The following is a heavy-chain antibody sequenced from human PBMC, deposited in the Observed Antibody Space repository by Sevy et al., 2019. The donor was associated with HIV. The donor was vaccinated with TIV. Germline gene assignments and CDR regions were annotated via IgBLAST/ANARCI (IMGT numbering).Heavy chain of an antibody. CDR3: ARVSGWHLRYGLDV. CDR2: MNTNTGNT. V-gene: IGHV1-8*02. J-gene: IGHJ6*02. Sequence: ASVKVSCKATGYTFTGYYLHWVRQAPGRGLEWMGWMNTNTGNTGFAQKFQGRVTMTRNSSISTAYMELSNLRSEDTAVYYCARVSGWHLRYGLDVWGQGTTVTVSS. D-gene: IGHD6-19*01. CDR1: GYTFTGYY.